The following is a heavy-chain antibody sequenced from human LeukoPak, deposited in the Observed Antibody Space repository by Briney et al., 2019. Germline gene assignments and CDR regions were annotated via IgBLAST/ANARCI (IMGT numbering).Heavy chain of an antibody. J-gene: IGHJ6*02. CDR2: ISSSSSYI. CDR3: ARAIVVPSGMDV. V-gene: IGHV3-21*01. CDR1: GFTFSSYW. D-gene: IGHD2-2*01. Sequence: PGGSLRLSCAASGFTFSSYWMSWVRQAPGKGLEWVSSISSSSSYIYYADSVKGRFTISRDNAKNSLYLQMNSLRAEDTAVYYCARAIVVPSGMDVWGQGTTVTVSS.